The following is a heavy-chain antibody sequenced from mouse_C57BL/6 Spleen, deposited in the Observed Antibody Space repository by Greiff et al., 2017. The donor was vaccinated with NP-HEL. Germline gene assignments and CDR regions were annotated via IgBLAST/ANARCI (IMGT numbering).Heavy chain of an antibody. CDR1: GYTFTSYW. CDR2: IDPSDSET. Sequence: VQLQQPGAELVRPGSSVKLSCKASGYTFTSYWMHWVKQRPIQGLEWIGNIDPSDSETHYNQKFKDKATLTVDKSSSTAYMQLSSLTSEDSAVYYCARSDRGYYYGSSYAMDYWGQGTSVTVSS. V-gene: IGHV1-52*01. CDR3: ARSDRGYYYGSSYAMDY. J-gene: IGHJ4*01. D-gene: IGHD1-1*01.